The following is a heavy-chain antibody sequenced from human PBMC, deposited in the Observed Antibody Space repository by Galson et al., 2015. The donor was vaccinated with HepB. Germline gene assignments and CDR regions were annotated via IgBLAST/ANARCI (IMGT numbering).Heavy chain of an antibody. CDR1: GGSISSYY. CDR2: IYYSGST. D-gene: IGHD2-15*01. Sequence: ETLSLTCTVSGGSISSYYWSWIRQPPGKGLEWIGYIYYSGSTNYNPSLKSRVTISVDTSKNQFSLKLSSVTAADTAVYYCARLGYWPDYYYYMDVWGKGTTVTVSS. V-gene: IGHV4-59*08. J-gene: IGHJ6*03. CDR3: ARLGYWPDYYYYMDV.